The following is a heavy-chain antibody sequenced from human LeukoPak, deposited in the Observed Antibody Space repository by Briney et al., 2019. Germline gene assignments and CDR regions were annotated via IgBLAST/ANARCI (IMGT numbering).Heavy chain of an antibody. CDR3: VVVLVPAAVWQFDV. D-gene: IGHD2-2*01. CDR1: GYPFSQHG. Sequence: GGSLRLSCVASGYPFSQHGIHWVRQAPGRGLEWVAVIWPDGNKKEYAYSVRGRFIVFKDNSENTLSLQMNSLRAEDTAVYYCVVVLVPAAVWQFDVWGRGTLVTVSS. CDR2: IWPDGNKK. V-gene: IGHV3-33*01. J-gene: IGHJ2*01.